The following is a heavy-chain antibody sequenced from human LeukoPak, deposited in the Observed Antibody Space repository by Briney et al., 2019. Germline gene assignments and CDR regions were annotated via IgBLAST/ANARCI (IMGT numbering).Heavy chain of an antibody. J-gene: IGHJ4*02. V-gene: IGHV1-18*01. CDR3: ARDQSYYDILTGYSKLLDY. Sequence: ASVTVSCKASGYTFTSYGISWVRQAPGQGLEWMGWISAYNGNTNYAQTLQGRVTMTTDTSTSTAYMELRSLRSDDTAVYYCARDQSYYDILTGYSKLLDYWGQGTLVTVSS. D-gene: IGHD3-9*01. CDR1: GYTFTSYG. CDR2: ISAYNGNT.